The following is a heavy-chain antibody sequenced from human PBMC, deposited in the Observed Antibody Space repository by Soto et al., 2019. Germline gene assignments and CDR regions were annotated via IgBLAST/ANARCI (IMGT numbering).Heavy chain of an antibody. CDR2: ISYDRSNK. J-gene: IGHJ6*03. CDR1: GFTFSSSG. Sequence: GGSLRLSCAASGFTFSSSGMHWVRQAPGKGQERVAVISYDRSNKYYADSVKGRFTISRDNSKNTLYLQMNSLRAEDTAVYYCAKDFVDYGDYEPRYYYYYYMDVWGKGTTVTVSS. V-gene: IGHV3-30*18. CDR3: AKDFVDYGDYEPRYYYYYYMDV. D-gene: IGHD4-17*01.